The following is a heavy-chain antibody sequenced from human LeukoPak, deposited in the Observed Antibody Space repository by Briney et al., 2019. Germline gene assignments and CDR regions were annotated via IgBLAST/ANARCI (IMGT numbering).Heavy chain of an antibody. CDR1: GGSISSSSYY. CDR3: ARQIVVAVAATTHNWFDP. CDR2: IYYSGST. Sequence: SETLSLTCTVSGGSISSSSYYWGWIRQPPGKGLEWIGSIYYSGSTYYNPSLKSRVTISVDTSKNQFSLKLSSVTAADTAVYYCARQIVVAVAATTHNWFDPWGQGTLVTVSS. V-gene: IGHV4-39*01. D-gene: IGHD2-15*01. J-gene: IGHJ5*02.